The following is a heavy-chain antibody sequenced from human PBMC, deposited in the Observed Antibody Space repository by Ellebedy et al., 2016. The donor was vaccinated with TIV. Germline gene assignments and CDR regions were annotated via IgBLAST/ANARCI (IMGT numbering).Heavy chain of an antibody. J-gene: IGHJ4*02. CDR1: GFAFSSYA. V-gene: IGHV3-23*01. Sequence: GGFLRLSXAASGFAFSSYAMSWVRQAPGKGLEWVSVIRGSGDSTYYADSVKGRFTVSRDNSKNTLYLQMNSLRAEDTAVYYCAKLPWETVFGLFAYFDYWGQGTLVPVSS. CDR2: IRGSGDST. CDR3: AKLPWETVFGLFAYFDY. D-gene: IGHD3/OR15-3a*01.